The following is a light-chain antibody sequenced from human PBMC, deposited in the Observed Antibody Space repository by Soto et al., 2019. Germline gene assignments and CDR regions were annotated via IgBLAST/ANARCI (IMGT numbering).Light chain of an antibody. Sequence: ALTQPASVSGSPGQSITISCTGTSSDVGRYNYVSWYRQYPGRAPKLIIFDVTNRPSGVSPRFSGSKSGNTASLTISGLQAADEADYYCNSYTGTSARYAFGTGTKVTVL. CDR1: SSDVGRYNY. J-gene: IGLJ1*01. V-gene: IGLV2-14*03. CDR3: NSYTGTSARYA. CDR2: DVT.